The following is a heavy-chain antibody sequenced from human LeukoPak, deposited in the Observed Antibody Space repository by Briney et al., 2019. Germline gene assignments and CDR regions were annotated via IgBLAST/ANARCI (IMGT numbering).Heavy chain of an antibody. J-gene: IGHJ4*02. Sequence: SETLSLTCAVYGGSFSGYYWSWIRQPPGKGLEWIGEINHSGSTNYNPSLKSRVTISVDTSKNQFSLKLSSVTAADTAVYYCARRTDFWSGYMNDHWGQGTLVTVSS. V-gene: IGHV4-34*01. CDR3: ARRTDFWSGYMNDH. D-gene: IGHD3-3*01. CDR1: GGSFSGYY. CDR2: INHSGST.